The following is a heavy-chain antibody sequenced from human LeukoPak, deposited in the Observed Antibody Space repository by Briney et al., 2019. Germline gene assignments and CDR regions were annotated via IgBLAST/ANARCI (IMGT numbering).Heavy chain of an antibody. CDR1: GGSISSSSYY. J-gene: IGHJ4*02. Sequence: SETLSLTCTVSGGSISSSSYYWSWIRQPPGKGLEWIGEINHSGSTNYNPSLKSRVTVSVDTSKNQFSLKLSSVTAADTAVYYCARHHDFWRSPYYWGQGTLVTVSS. D-gene: IGHD3-3*01. CDR2: INHSGST. V-gene: IGHV4-39*01. CDR3: ARHHDFWRSPYY.